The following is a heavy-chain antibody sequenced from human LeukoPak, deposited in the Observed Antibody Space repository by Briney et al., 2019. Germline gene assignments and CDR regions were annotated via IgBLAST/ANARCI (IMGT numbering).Heavy chain of an antibody. D-gene: IGHD2-21*02. J-gene: IGHJ5*01. CDR2: MYYSGST. Sequence: SETLSLTCTVSGGSFSGGNYFWPWIRQPPGKGLEWIGYMYYSGSTYYNPSLKSRVIISVDPSKNQFTLKLTSVSAADTAMYYCARATDAIFDWFDSWGQGTLVTVSS. V-gene: IGHV4-30-4*01. CDR1: GGSFSGGNYF. CDR3: ARATDAIFDWFDS.